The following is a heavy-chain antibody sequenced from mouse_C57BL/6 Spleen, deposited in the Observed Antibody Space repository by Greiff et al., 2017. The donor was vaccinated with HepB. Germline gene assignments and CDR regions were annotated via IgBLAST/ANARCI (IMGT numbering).Heavy chain of an antibody. CDR2: IYPGSGNT. CDR1: GYSFTSYY. V-gene: IGHV1-66*01. J-gene: IGHJ2*01. D-gene: IGHD1-1*01. Sequence: LQESGPELVKPGASVKISCKASGYSFTSYYIHWVKQRPGQGLEWIGWIYPGSGNTKYNEKFKGKATLTADTSSSTAYMQLSSLTSEDSAVYYCARSEDYYGSFSGVDYWGQGTTLTVSS. CDR3: ARSEDYYGSFSGVDY.